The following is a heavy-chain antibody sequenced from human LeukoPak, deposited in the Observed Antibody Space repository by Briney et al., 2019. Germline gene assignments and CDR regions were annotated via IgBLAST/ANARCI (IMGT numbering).Heavy chain of an antibody. D-gene: IGHD4-17*01. Sequence: SETLSLTCAVYGGSFSGYYWSWIRQPPGKGLEWIGEINHSGSTNYNPSLKSRVTISVDTSKNQFSLKLSSVTAADTAVYYCARHGEGSLRYYFDYWGQGTLVTVSS. CDR1: GGSFSGYY. CDR3: ARHGEGSLRYYFDY. CDR2: INHSGST. J-gene: IGHJ4*02. V-gene: IGHV4-34*01.